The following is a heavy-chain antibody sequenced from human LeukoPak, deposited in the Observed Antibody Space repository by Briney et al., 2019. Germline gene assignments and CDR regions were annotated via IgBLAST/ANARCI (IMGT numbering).Heavy chain of an antibody. J-gene: IGHJ5*02. V-gene: IGHV4-34*01. CDR1: GGSFSGYY. CDR3: ARGRWYSSRFLVGWFDP. Sequence: SETLSLTCAVYGGSFSGYYWSWIRQPPGKGLEWIGEINHSGSTNYNPSLKSRVTISVDTSKNQFSLKLSSVTAADTAVYYCARGRWYSSRFLVGWFDPWGQGTLVTVSS. D-gene: IGHD6-13*01. CDR2: INHSGST.